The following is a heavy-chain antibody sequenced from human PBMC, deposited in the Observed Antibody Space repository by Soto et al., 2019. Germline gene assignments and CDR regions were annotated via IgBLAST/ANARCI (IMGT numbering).Heavy chain of an antibody. CDR1: GGSISSSSYY. V-gene: IGHV4-39*01. CDR2: IYYSGST. D-gene: IGHD2-15*01. CDR3: ARSSPDIVVVVAATFDY. Sequence: QLQLQESGPGLVKPSETLSLTCTVSGGSISSSSYYWGWIRQPPGKGLEWIGSIYYSGSTYYNPSLKSRVTISVDTSKNQFSLKLSSVTAADTAVYYCARSSPDIVVVVAATFDYWGQGTLVTVSS. J-gene: IGHJ4*02.